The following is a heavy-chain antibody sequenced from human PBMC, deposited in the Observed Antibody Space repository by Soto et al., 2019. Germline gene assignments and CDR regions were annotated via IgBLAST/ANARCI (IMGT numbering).Heavy chain of an antibody. CDR3: TRRQFYSFGLDV. D-gene: IGHD6-19*01. J-gene: IGHJ6*02. V-gene: IGHV3-73*02. CDR2: IRTDANTYAT. CDR1: GFSFSGSA. Sequence: QLVESGGALVQPGESLKLSCAASGFSFSGSAIQWVRQAPGNGLEWVGRIRTDANTYATAYAASVTGRFTISRDDSRDTAYLQMNSLKTEDTAVYFCTRRQFYSFGLDVWGQGPTVIVSS.